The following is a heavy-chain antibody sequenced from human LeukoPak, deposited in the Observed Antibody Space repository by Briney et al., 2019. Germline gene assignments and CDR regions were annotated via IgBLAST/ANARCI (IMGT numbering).Heavy chain of an antibody. Sequence: SETLSLTCTVSGGSISSYYWSWIRQPPGKGLEWIGYIYYSGSTNYNPSLKSRVTISVDTSKNQFSLKLSSVTAADTAVYYCASAYYDFWSGNINWFDPWSQGTLVTASS. CDR2: IYYSGST. V-gene: IGHV4-59*08. CDR3: ASAYYDFWSGNINWFDP. D-gene: IGHD3-3*01. J-gene: IGHJ5*02. CDR1: GGSISSYY.